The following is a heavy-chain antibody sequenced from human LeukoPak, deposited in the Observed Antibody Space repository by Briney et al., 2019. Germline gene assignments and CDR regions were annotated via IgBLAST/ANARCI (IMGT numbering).Heavy chain of an antibody. V-gene: IGHV3-48*03. J-gene: IGHJ2*01. CDR2: IRSSGSTI. Sequence: PGGSLRLSCAASEFTFSSYEMNWVRQAPGKGLEWVSYIRSSGSTIYYADSVKGRFTASRDNAKNSLYLQMNSLRAEDTAVYYCARHPAYSSGPYWCFDLWGRGTLVTVSS. CDR1: EFTFSSYE. D-gene: IGHD6-19*01. CDR3: ARHPAYSSGPYWCFDL.